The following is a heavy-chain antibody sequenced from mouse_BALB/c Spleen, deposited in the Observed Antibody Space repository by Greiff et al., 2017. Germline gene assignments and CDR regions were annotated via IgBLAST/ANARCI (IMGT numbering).Heavy chain of an antibody. V-gene: IGHV5-9-4*01. CDR2: ISSGGSYT. D-gene: IGHD2-14*01. CDR3: ARVGTYYRYERYFDV. CDR1: GFTFSSYA. Sequence: EVKLVESGGGLVKPGGSLKLSCAASGFTFSSYAMSWVRQSPEKRLEWVAEISSGGSYTYYPDTVTGRFTISRDNAKNTLYLEMSSLRSEDTAMYYCARVGTYYRYERYFDVWGAGTTVTVSS. J-gene: IGHJ1*01.